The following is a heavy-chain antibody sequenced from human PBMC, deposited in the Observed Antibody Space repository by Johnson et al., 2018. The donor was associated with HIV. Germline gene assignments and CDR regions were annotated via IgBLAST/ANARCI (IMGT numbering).Heavy chain of an antibody. V-gene: IGHV3-72*01. D-gene: IGHD6-13*01. Sequence: EQLVESGGGVVRPGGSLRLSCAASGFTFSDHYMDWVRQAPGQGLEWVGRTRNKAHSYTKAYAASVKGRFTISRDDSKNSLSLQMNSLKSEDTAVYYCATGASSTWSLGALDIWGQGTMVTVSS. CDR2: TRNKAHSYTK. J-gene: IGHJ3*02. CDR3: ATGASSTWSLGALDI. CDR1: GFTFSDHY.